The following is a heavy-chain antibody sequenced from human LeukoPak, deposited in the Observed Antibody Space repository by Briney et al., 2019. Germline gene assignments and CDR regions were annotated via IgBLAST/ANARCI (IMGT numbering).Heavy chain of an antibody. D-gene: IGHD6-19*01. CDR3: ARDRRGYSSGWYLDYYYYYMDV. V-gene: IGHV4-4*07. CDR1: GGSISSYY. J-gene: IGHJ6*03. Sequence: MASETLSLTCTVSGGSISSYYWSWIRQPAGKGLEWIGRIYTSGSTNYNPSLKSRVTMSVDTSKNQFSLKLSSVTAADTAVYYCARDRRGYSSGWYLDYYYYYMDVWGKGTMVTVSS. CDR2: IYTSGST.